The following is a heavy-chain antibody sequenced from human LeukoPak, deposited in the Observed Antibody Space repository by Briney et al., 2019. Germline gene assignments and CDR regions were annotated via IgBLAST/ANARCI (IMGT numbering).Heavy chain of an antibody. CDR2: IYYSGST. Sequence: PSETLSLTCTVSGGSISSGDYYWSWIRQPPGKGLEWIGYIYYSGSTYYNPSLKSRVTISVDTSKNQFSLKLSSVTAADTAVYYCARAPVRPPSRRMRLGNWFDPWGQGTLVTVSS. CDR1: GGSISSGDYY. D-gene: IGHD3-10*01. CDR3: ARAPVRPPSRRMRLGNWFDP. J-gene: IGHJ5*02. V-gene: IGHV4-30-4*01.